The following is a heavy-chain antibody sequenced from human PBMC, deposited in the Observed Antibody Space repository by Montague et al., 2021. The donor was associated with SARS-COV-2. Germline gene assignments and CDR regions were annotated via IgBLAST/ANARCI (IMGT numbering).Heavy chain of an antibody. CDR1: GFSLSTSGVG. CDR3: AHLIRYYDIFTGIPFDX. CDR2: IYSNGDK. D-gene: IGHD3-9*01. Sequence: PALVKPTQTLTLTCTFSGFSLSTSGVGVGWIRQPPGKALEWLAVIYSNGDKRYSPSLQRRLTITKDTSRNQVVLSLANVDPLDTATYYCAHLIRYYDIFTGIPFDXWGQGTQVTVSS. J-gene: IGHJ4*02. V-gene: IGHV2-5*01.